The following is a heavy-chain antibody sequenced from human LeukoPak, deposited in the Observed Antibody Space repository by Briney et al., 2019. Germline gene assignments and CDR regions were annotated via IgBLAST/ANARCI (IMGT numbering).Heavy chain of an antibody. J-gene: IGHJ4*02. CDR2: IYYGGST. D-gene: IGHD2-2*01. Sequence: SETLPLTCTVSGGSISSSNYYWGWIRQPPGKGLEWIGSIYYGGSTYYIPSLKGRVTISVDTSKNQFSLKLSSVTAADTAVYYCASRRVVPAASRARKGSDFDYWGQGTLVTVSS. CDR3: ASRRVVPAASRARKGSDFDY. CDR1: GGSISSSNYY. V-gene: IGHV4-39*07.